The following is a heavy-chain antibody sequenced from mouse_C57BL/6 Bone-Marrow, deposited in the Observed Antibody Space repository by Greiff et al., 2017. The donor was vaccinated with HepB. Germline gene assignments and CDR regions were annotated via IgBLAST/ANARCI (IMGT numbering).Heavy chain of an antibody. CDR1: GYTFTSYG. Sequence: LEESGAELARPGASVKLSCKASGYTFTSYGISWVKQRTGQGLEWIGEIYPRSGNTYYNEKFKGKATLTADKSSSTAYMELRSLTSEDSAVYFCARGGLRRWFAYWGQGTLVTVSA. D-gene: IGHD3-1*01. CDR2: IYPRSGNT. J-gene: IGHJ3*01. CDR3: ARGGLRRWFAY. V-gene: IGHV1-81*01.